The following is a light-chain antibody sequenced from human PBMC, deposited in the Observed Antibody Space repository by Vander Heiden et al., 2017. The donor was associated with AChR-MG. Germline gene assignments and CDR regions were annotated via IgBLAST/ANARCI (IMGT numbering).Light chain of an antibody. V-gene: IGLV1-40*01. Sequence: QSVLTQPPSVSGAPGQRVTISCTGSSSNIGAGYDVHWYQQLPGTARKLLIYGNSNRPSGVPDRFSGSKSGTSASLAITGLQAEDEADYYCQSYDSSLSGSLVFGGGTKLTVL. CDR3: QSYDSSLSGSLV. J-gene: IGLJ2*01. CDR1: SSNIGAGYD. CDR2: GNS.